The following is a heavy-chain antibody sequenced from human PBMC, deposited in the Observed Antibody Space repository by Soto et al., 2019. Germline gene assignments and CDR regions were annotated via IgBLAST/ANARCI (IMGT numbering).Heavy chain of an antibody. CDR1: GFTFSSYD. J-gene: IGHJ5*02. CDR3: ASGGGRVATPWFAP. V-gene: IGHV3-13*04. Sequence: EVQLVESGGGLVQPGGSLRLSCAASGFTFSSYDMHWVRQATGKGLEWVSAIGTAGDTYYPGSVKGRFTISRENAKNSLYLQMNSLRAGDPAVYYCASGGGRVATPWFAPWGQGTLVTVSS. CDR2: IGTAGDT. D-gene: IGHD5-12*01.